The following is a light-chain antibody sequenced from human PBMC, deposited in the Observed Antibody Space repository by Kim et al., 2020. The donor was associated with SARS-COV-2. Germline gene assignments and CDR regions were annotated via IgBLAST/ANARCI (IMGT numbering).Light chain of an antibody. V-gene: IGLV2-14*04. CDR1: SSDVGVHNH. J-gene: IGLJ3*02. Sequence: GQSITISCTRTSSDVGVHNHVSWYQQHPGKIPKLLIYDVNKWPSGVSNRFSGSKSGNTASLTISGLQAEDEADYYCTSYTSSNTWVFGGGTQLTVL. CDR2: DVN. CDR3: TSYTSSNTWV.